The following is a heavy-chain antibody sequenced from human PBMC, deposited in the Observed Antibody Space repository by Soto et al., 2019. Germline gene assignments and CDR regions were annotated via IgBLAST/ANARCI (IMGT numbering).Heavy chain of an antibody. V-gene: IGHV3-48*01. J-gene: IGHJ4*02. D-gene: IGHD3-10*01. CDR2: ISSDGTT. CDR3: ARAPGYGDIDY. CDR1: GFTFSSYG. Sequence: EVQLVESGGGLVQPGGSLRLSCAASGFTFSSYGMNWVRQVPGKGLEWVSHISSDGTTYYADSVKGRFTISRDNAKNSLYLQMNSLIVEDTAVYYCARAPGYGDIDYWGRGTLVPVSS.